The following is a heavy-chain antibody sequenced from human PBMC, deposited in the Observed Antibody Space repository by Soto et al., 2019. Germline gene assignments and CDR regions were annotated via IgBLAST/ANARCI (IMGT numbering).Heavy chain of an antibody. Sequence: EVQLVESGGGLVKPGGSLRLSCAASGFTFSSYSMNWVRQAPGKGLEWVSSISSSSSYIYYADSVKGRFTISRDNAKNSLYLQMNSLRAEDTAVYYCAREFERIAARRVSYYGMDVWGQGTTVTVSS. CDR1: GFTFSSYS. CDR3: AREFERIAARRVSYYGMDV. CDR2: ISSSSSYI. J-gene: IGHJ6*02. V-gene: IGHV3-21*01. D-gene: IGHD6-6*01.